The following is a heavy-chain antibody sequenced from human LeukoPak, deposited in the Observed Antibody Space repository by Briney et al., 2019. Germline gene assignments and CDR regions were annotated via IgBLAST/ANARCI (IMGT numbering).Heavy chain of an antibody. V-gene: IGHV3-23*01. J-gene: IGHJ4*02. CDR2: ISGSGGST. CDR1: GFTFNNYA. Sequence: GGSLRLPCAASGFTFNNYAMSWVRQAPGKGLEWVSVISGSGGSTYYADSVKGRFTISRDNSKNTLYVQMNSLRAEDTAVYYCAKGLGGTWIRHYFDYWGQGTLVTVSS. CDR3: AKGLGGTWIRHYFDY. D-gene: IGHD1-1*01.